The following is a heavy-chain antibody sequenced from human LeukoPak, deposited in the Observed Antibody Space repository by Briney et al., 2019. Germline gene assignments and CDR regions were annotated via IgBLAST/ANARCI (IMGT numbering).Heavy chain of an antibody. CDR2: ISYDGSNK. CDR3: AKSSTVTSFDY. J-gene: IGHJ4*02. D-gene: IGHD4-17*01. V-gene: IGHV3-30*18. Sequence: GRSLRLSCAASGFTFSSYVMHWVRQAPGKGLEWVAVISYDGSNKYYADSVKGRFTISRDNSKNTLYLQMNSLRAEDTAVYYCAKSSTVTSFDYWGQGTLVTVSS. CDR1: GFTFSSYV.